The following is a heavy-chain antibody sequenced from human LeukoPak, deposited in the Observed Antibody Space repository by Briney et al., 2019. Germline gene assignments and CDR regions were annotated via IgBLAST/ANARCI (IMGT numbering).Heavy chain of an antibody. Sequence: GGSLRLSCAASGFTFSDYYMSWIRQAPGKGLEWVSYISSSGSTIYYADSVKGRFTISRDNSKNTLYLQMNSLRAEDTAVYYCARAPRGYSLHPYYFDYWGQGTLVTVSS. J-gene: IGHJ4*02. CDR2: ISSSGSTI. D-gene: IGHD5-18*01. CDR3: ARAPRGYSLHPYYFDY. V-gene: IGHV3-11*01. CDR1: GFTFSDYY.